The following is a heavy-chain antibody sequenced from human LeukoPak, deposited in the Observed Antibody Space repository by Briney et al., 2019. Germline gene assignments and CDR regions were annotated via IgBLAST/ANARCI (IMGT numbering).Heavy chain of an antibody. V-gene: IGHV4-4*07. CDR2: IYSSGST. CDR1: SGSITNYY. CDR3: ARDLLHRGYAFDI. Sequence: SETLSLTCTVSSGSITNYYWSWIRQPPGKGLEWIGRIYSSGSTNYNPSLKSRVTMSVDTSRNQFSLNLTSVTAADTAIYYCARDLLHRGYAFDIWGQGTMVTVSS. D-gene: IGHD5-12*01. J-gene: IGHJ3*02.